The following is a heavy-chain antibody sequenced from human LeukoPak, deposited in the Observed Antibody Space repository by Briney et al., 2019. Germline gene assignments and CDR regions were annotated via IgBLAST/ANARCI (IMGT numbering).Heavy chain of an antibody. D-gene: IGHD3-22*01. CDR1: GFTFSSYG. CDR3: ARGRLDRYYYDSSGDSFDY. Sequence: PGGSLRLSCAASGFTFSSYGMHWVRQAPGKGLEWVVVIWYDGSNKYYADSVKGRFTISRDNSKHTLYLQMNSLRAEDTAVYYCARGRLDRYYYDSSGDSFDYWGQGTLVTVSS. CDR2: IWYDGSNK. V-gene: IGHV3-33*08. J-gene: IGHJ4*02.